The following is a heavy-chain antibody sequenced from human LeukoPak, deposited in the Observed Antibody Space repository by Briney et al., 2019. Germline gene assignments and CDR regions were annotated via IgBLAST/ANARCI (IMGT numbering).Heavy chain of an antibody. Sequence: TPSETLSLTCTVSGGSISSYYWSWIRQPPGKGLEWIGYIYYSGSTNYNPSLKSRVTISVDTSKNQFSLKLSSVTAADTAVYYCAREVRFGGYPGLNWFDPWGQGTLVTVSS. CDR1: GGSISSYY. J-gene: IGHJ5*02. V-gene: IGHV4-59*01. CDR3: AREVRFGGYPGLNWFDP. CDR2: IYYSGST. D-gene: IGHD3-10*01.